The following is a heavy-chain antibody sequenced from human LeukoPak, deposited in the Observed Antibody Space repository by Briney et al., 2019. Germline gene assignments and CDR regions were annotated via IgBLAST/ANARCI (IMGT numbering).Heavy chain of an antibody. CDR2: ISAYNGNT. CDR3: ARVFPKLRDHDFDY. V-gene: IGHV1-18*01. D-gene: IGHD1-14*01. CDR1: GGTFSSYA. J-gene: IGHJ4*02. Sequence: ASVKVSCMASGGTFSSYAISWVRQAPGQGLEWMGWISAYNGNTNYAQKLQGRVTMTTDTSTSTAYMELRSLRSDDTAVYYCARVFPKLRDHDFDYWGQGTLVTVSS.